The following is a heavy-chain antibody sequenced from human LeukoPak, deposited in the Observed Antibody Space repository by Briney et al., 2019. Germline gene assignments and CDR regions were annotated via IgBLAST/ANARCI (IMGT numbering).Heavy chain of an antibody. D-gene: IGHD3-9*01. CDR2: IIPIFGTA. V-gene: IGHV1-69*13. J-gene: IGHJ6*03. CDR3: ARASDILTGYYDYYYYYYMDV. CDR1: GGTFSSYA. Sequence: SVKVSCKASGGTFSSYAISWVRQAPGQGLECMGGIIPIFGTANYAQKFQGRVTITADESTSTAYMELSSLRSEDTAVYYCARASDILTGYYDYYYYYYMDVWGKGTTVTISS.